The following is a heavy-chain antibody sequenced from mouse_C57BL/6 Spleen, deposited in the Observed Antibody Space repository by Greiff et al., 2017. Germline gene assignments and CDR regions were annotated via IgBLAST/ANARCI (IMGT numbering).Heavy chain of an antibody. CDR3: ARYDYDGYAMDY. CDR2: ISSGGSYT. J-gene: IGHJ4*01. D-gene: IGHD2-4*01. V-gene: IGHV5-6*01. CDR1: GFTFSSYG. Sequence: EVMLVESGGDLVKPGGSLKLSCAASGFTFSSYGMSWVRQTPDKRLEWVATISSGGSYTYYPDSVKGRFTISRDSAKNTLYLQMSSLKSEDTAMYYCARYDYDGYAMDYWGQGTSVTVSS.